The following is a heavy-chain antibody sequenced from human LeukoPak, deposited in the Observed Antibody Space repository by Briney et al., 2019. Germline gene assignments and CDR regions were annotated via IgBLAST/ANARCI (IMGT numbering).Heavy chain of an antibody. D-gene: IGHD3-22*01. V-gene: IGHV3-21*04. CDR2: ISSSSSYI. CDR3: ASARGKIVAVSGYFDY. Sequence: PGGSLRLSCAASGFTFSSYSMNWVRQAPGKGLEWVSSISSSSSYIYYADSVKGRFTISRDNAKNSLYLQMNSLRAEDTAVYYCASARGKIVAVSGYFDYWGQGTLVTVSS. J-gene: IGHJ4*02. CDR1: GFTFSSYS.